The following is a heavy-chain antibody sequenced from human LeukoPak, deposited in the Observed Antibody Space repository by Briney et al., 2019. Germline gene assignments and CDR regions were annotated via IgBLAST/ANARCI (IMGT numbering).Heavy chain of an antibody. D-gene: IGHD3-16*02. J-gene: IGHJ4*02. Sequence: GGSLRLSCAASGFTFSSYSMNWVRQAPGKGLEWVSSISSSSSYIYYPDSVKGRFTISRDNAKNSLYLQMNSLRAEDTAVYYYAREYVWGSYRYQDYWGQGTLVTVSS. CDR2: ISSSSSYI. V-gene: IGHV3-21*01. CDR3: AREYVWGSYRYQDY. CDR1: GFTFSSYS.